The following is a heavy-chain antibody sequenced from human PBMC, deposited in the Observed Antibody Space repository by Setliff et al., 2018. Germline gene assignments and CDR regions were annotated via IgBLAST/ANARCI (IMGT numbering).Heavy chain of an antibody. CDR1: GVSISSHY. Sequence: KASETLSLTCTVSGVSISSHYWSWIRQAPGKGLQWIAYVHYNGETNYNPSLKSRVLTSVDTSKNQLSLRVTSVTAADTAVYYCARGSTGAYDPWGQGTLVTVSS. V-gene: IGHV4-59*11. D-gene: IGHD7-27*01. CDR2: VHYNGET. CDR3: ARGSTGAYDP. J-gene: IGHJ5*02.